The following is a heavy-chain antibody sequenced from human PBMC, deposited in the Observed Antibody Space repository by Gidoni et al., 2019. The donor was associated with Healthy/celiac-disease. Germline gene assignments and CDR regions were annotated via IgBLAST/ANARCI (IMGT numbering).Heavy chain of an antibody. CDR3: ARGLGYDFWSGYPNWFDP. J-gene: IGHJ5*02. V-gene: IGHV1-69*01. Sequence: QVQLVQSGAEVKKPGSSVKVSCKASGGPFSSYAISWVRQAPGQGLEWMGGIIPIFGTANYAQKFQGRVTITADESTSTAYMELSSLRSEDTAVYYCARGLGYDFWSGYPNWFDPWGQGTLVTVSS. CDR2: IIPIFGTA. D-gene: IGHD3-3*01. CDR1: GGPFSSYA.